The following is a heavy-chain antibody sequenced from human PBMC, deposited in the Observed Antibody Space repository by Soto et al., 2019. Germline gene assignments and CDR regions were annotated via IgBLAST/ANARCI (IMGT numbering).Heavy chain of an antibody. CDR3: ARGGYTVTTRYYYGMDV. Sequence: QVQLQESGPGLVKPSQTLSLTCTVSGGSITSGDDYWSWIRQPPGKGLEWIAYIHYSGSTYYNPSLKSRVTISVDTSKNPFSLKLSSVTAADTAVYYCARGGYTVTTRYYYGMDVWGQGTTVTVSS. CDR1: GGSITSGDDY. D-gene: IGHD4-4*01. V-gene: IGHV4-30-4*01. CDR2: IHYSGST. J-gene: IGHJ6*02.